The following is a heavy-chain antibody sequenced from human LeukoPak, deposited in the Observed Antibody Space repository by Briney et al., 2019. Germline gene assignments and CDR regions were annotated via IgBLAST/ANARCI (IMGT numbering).Heavy chain of an antibody. V-gene: IGHV3-11*01. D-gene: IGHD6-13*01. CDR2: ISSSGTTT. Sequence: GGSLRLSCTVSGFSFSDYYMSWIRQAPGKGLEWVSYISSSGTTTFDADSVKGRFTISRANVKSSLYLQMNSLRADDTAVYYCAGCQAAAGDFVCWGRGTLVSVPS. CDR3: AGCQAAAGDFVC. J-gene: IGHJ4*02. CDR1: GFSFSDYY.